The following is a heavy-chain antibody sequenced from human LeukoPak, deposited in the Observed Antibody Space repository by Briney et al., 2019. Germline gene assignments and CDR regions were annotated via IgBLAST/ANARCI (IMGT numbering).Heavy chain of an antibody. V-gene: IGHV3-30*03. J-gene: IGHJ4*02. CDR3: TSGRYYRGFFDY. Sequence: PGGSLGLSCAASGFTFSSYGMHWVRQAPGKGLEWVAVISYDGSNKYYADSVKGRFTISRDNSKNTLFLQMNSLRAEDTAVYYCTSGRYYRGFFDYWGQGTLVTVSS. CDR2: ISYDGSNK. D-gene: IGHD3-10*01. CDR1: GFTFSSYG.